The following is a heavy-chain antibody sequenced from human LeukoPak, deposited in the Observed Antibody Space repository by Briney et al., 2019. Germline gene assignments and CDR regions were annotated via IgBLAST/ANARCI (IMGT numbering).Heavy chain of an antibody. CDR2: INHSGSI. V-gene: IGHV4-34*01. J-gene: IGHJ4*02. D-gene: IGHD3-22*01. CDR1: GGSFSGYY. CDR3: ARDGPYYYDSSGYYPS. Sequence: PSETLSLTCAVYGGSFSGYYWSWIRQPPGKGLEWIGEINHSGSINYNPSLKSRVTISVDTSKNQFSLKLSSVTAADTAVYYCARDGPYYYDSSGYYPSWSQGTLVTVSS.